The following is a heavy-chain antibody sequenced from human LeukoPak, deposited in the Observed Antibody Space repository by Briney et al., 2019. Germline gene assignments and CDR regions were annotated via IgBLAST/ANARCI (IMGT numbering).Heavy chain of an antibody. Sequence: SETLSLTCAVYGGSFSGYYWSWIRQPPGKGLEWIGEINHSRSTNYNPSLKSRVTISVDTSKNQFSLKLSSVTAADTAVYYCARGYCGGDCSLKNWFDPWGQGTLVTVSS. V-gene: IGHV4-34*01. D-gene: IGHD2-21*02. J-gene: IGHJ5*02. CDR1: GGSFSGYY. CDR2: INHSRST. CDR3: ARGYCGGDCSLKNWFDP.